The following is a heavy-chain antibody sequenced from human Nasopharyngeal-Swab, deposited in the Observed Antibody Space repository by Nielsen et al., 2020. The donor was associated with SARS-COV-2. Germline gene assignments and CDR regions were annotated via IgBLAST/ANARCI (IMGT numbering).Heavy chain of an antibody. J-gene: IGHJ5*02. V-gene: IGHV3-23*01. Sequence: GGSLRLSCAASGLTFSTYAMTWVRQAPGKGLEWLSTMSGSGSGTYYADSVKGRFTISRDNSKRTLYLQMDSLRAEDTAIYYCANARIGYSGYDFPLGWFDPWGQGTLVSVSS. CDR3: ANARIGYSGYDFPLGWFDP. CDR2: MSGSGSGT. D-gene: IGHD5-12*01. CDR1: GLTFSTYA.